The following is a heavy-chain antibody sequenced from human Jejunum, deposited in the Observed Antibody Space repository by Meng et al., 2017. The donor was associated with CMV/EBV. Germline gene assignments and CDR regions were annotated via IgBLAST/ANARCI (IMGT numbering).Heavy chain of an antibody. D-gene: IGHD2-2*01. CDR3: ARNIVVPDGPNYWYYGMDV. Sequence: TDRHYWSWIRQPPGKGLEWIGYVYYSVGTNYNPSLKSRVTISLDTSKNHFSLKLRSVTTADSAVYYCARNIVVPDGPNYWYYGMDVWGQGTTVTVSS. CDR1: TDRHY. CDR2: VYYSVGT. V-gene: IGHV4-61*03. J-gene: IGHJ6*02.